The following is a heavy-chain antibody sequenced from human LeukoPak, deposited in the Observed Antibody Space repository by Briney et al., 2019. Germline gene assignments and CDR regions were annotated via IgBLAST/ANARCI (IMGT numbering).Heavy chain of an antibody. CDR2: IIPIFGTA. CDR3: ATLGELIRDYYYYMDV. J-gene: IGHJ6*03. CDR1: GGTFSSYA. D-gene: IGHD3-10*01. Sequence: ASVKVSCKASGGTFSSYAISWVRQAPGQGLEWMGGIIPIFGTANYAQKFQGRVTITADESTSTAYMELSSLRSEDTAVYYCATLGELIRDYYYYMDVWGKGTTVTISS. V-gene: IGHV1-69*13.